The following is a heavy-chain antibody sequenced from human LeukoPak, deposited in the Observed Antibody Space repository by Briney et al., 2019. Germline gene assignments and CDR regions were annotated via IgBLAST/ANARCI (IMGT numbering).Heavy chain of an antibody. V-gene: IGHV3-21*01. CDR1: GFTFSSYS. CDR2: ISSSSSYI. Sequence: GGSLRLSCAASGFTFSSYSMNWVRQAPGKGLEWVSSISSSSSYIYYADSVKGRFTISGDNAKNSLYLQMNSLRAEDTAVYYCAGLYYSSSYFDYWGQGTLVTVSS. CDR3: AGLYYSSSYFDY. J-gene: IGHJ4*02. D-gene: IGHD6-13*01.